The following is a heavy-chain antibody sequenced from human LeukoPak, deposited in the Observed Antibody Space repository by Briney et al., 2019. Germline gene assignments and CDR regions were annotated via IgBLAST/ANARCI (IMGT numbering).Heavy chain of an antibody. Sequence: QTGGSLRLSCAAYGFTFSSYAMSWVRQAPGKGLEWVSFISSSGSGKNYADPVKGRFTISRDNAKNSLYLQMNSLRADDTAVYYCARRYYGVDYWGQGTLVTVSS. D-gene: IGHD4-17*01. CDR3: ARRYYGVDY. J-gene: IGHJ4*02. CDR2: ISSSGSGK. CDR1: GFTFSSYA. V-gene: IGHV3-48*03.